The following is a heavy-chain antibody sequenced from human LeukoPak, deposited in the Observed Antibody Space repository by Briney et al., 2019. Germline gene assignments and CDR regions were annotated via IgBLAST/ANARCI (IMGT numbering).Heavy chain of an antibody. V-gene: IGHV3-21*06. D-gene: IGHD3-10*01. CDR2: IGPTGSDR. CDR3: ARARRPGSYTNTPPIDY. CDR1: GLTFSTSG. Sequence: PGGSLRLSCTASGLTFSTSGFNWLRQAPGKGLEWVASIGPTGSDRYHADSIKGRFTISRDNANNFLYLQINSLRAEDTAVYYCARARRPGSYTNTPPIDYWGQGTLVTVSS. J-gene: IGHJ4*02.